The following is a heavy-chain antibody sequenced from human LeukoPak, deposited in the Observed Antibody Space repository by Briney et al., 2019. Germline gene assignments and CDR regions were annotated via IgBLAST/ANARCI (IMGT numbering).Heavy chain of an antibody. CDR2: INHSGST. J-gene: IGHJ1*01. CDR3: ARGGPPMIWH. D-gene: IGHD3/OR15-3a*01. V-gene: IGHV4-34*01. CDR1: GGSFSGYY. Sequence: PSETLSLTCAVYGGSFSGYYWSWIRQPPGKGLEWIGEINHSGSTNYNPSLKSRVTISVDTSKNQFSLKLSSVTAADTAVYYCARGGPPMIWHWGQGTLVTVSS.